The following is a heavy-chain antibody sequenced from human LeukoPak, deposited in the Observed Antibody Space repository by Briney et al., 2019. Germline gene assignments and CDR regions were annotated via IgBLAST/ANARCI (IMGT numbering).Heavy chain of an antibody. J-gene: IGHJ3*02. CDR2: ISGSGGST. Sequence: GRSLRLSCAASGFTFDDYAMHWVRQAPGKGLEWVSAISGSGGSTYYADSVKGRFTISRDNAKNSLYLQMNSLRAEDTAVYYCARDHRPYYYDSSGYYLSGAFDIWGQGTMVTVSS. CDR1: GFTFDDYA. V-gene: IGHV3-9*01. D-gene: IGHD3-22*01. CDR3: ARDHRPYYYDSSGYYLSGAFDI.